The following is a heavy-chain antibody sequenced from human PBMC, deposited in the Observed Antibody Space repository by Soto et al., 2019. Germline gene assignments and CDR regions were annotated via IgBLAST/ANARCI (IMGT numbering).Heavy chain of an antibody. D-gene: IGHD2-2*01. CDR3: AAGTGRTDFDY. CDR1: GFAFRNAW. Sequence: GGSLRLSCAASGFAFRNAWMSWVRQAPGKGLEWVGRIISKTDGGATAYTAPVKDRFFMSRDDSMNTLYLQMNSPKTEDTAVYYCAAGTGRTDFDYWGQGALVTVSS. J-gene: IGHJ4*02. V-gene: IGHV3-15*01. CDR2: IISKTDGGAT.